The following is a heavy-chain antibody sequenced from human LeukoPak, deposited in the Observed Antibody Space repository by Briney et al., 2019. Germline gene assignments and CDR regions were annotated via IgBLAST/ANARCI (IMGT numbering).Heavy chain of an antibody. Sequence: SETLSLTCTVSGGSISSSSYYWGWIRQPPGKGLEWIGSIYYSGSTYYNPSLKSRVTISVDTSKNQFSLKLSSVTAADTAVYYCVREGYSSSWFDPWGQGTLVTVSS. D-gene: IGHD6-13*01. CDR2: IYYSGST. V-gene: IGHV4-39*07. CDR3: VREGYSSSWFDP. J-gene: IGHJ5*02. CDR1: GGSISSSSYY.